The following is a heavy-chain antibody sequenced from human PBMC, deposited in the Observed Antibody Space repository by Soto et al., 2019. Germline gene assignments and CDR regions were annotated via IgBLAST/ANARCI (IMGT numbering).Heavy chain of an antibody. V-gene: IGHV3-74*01. J-gene: IGHJ3*02. D-gene: IGHD6-13*01. CDR2: INSDGSST. CDR1: GFTFSSYW. Sequence: GGSLRLYCAASGFTFSSYWMHWVRQAPGKGLVWVSRINSDGSSTSYSDSVKGRFSISRDNAKNTLYRQMNSLRAEDTAVYYCARGQQLVRGAFDIWGQGTMVTVSS. CDR3: ARGQQLVRGAFDI.